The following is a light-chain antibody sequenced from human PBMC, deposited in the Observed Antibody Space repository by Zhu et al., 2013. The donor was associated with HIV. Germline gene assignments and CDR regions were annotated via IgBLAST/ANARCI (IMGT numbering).Light chain of an antibody. J-gene: IGKJ1*01. CDR2: GAS. Sequence: EIVMTQSPASLSVSPGERATLSCRASQSVSTNVAWYQQKPGQPPRLLIFGASTRATGIPARFSGSGSGTEFTLTISSLQSEDFATYYCQQYNSYLWTFGQGTKVEIK. CDR1: QSVSTN. CDR3: QQYNSYLWT. V-gene: IGKV3-15*01.